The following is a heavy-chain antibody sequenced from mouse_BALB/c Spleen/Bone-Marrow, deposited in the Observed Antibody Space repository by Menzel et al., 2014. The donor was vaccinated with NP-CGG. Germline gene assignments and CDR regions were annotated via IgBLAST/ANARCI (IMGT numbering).Heavy chain of an antibody. D-gene: IGHD2-1*01. CDR3: VRHGYFGNYYYALDY. Sequence: EVKLMESGGGLVQPKGSLKLSCAASGFTFNTYAVNWVRQAPGKGLEWVARIRSKSNNYATYYADSVKDRFTISRDDSHNMLYLQMNNLKTEDTAMYYCVRHGYFGNYYYALDYWGQGTSVTVSS. CDR2: IRSKSNNYAT. CDR1: GFTFNTYA. J-gene: IGHJ4*01. V-gene: IGHV10-1*02.